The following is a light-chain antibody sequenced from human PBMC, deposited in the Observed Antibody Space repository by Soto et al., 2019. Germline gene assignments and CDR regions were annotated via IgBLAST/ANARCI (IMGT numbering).Light chain of an antibody. J-gene: IGKJ4*01. Sequence: EIVMTQSPATLSVSPGERATLSCRASQSVSSNLAWYQQKPGQAPRLLIYGASPRATGIPARFSGSGSGTEFTLTISSLKSEDFAVYYCQQYNNWPLLTFGGGTKVEIK. CDR3: QQYNNWPLLT. CDR1: QSVSSN. V-gene: IGKV3-15*01. CDR2: GAS.